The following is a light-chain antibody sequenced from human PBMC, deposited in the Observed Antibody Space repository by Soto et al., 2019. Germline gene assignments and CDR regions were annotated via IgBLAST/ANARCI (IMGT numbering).Light chain of an antibody. Sequence: EIVMTQSPATLSVSPGERATLSCRASQSVSSNLAWYQQKPGQAPRLLIYGASTRAPGIPARFSGSGSGKEYTLTIIRLQSEDFAVYYCKQYNNWPPLTFGGGTKVAIK. V-gene: IGKV3-15*01. CDR2: GAS. CDR3: KQYNNWPPLT. CDR1: QSVSSN. J-gene: IGKJ4*01.